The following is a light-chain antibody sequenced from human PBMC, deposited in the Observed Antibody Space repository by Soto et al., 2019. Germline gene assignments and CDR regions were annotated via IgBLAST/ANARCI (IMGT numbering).Light chain of an antibody. CDR3: QKYNGY. CDR1: QDISTY. V-gene: IGKV1-5*01. J-gene: IGKJ2*01. CDR2: DAS. Sequence: DIQVTQSPSSLSASVGDRVTITCRASQDISTYLNWYQQKPGKAPNLLIYDASSLKSGVPSRFSGSGSGTEFTLTISSLQPDDFATYYCQKYNGYFGQGTKLEIK.